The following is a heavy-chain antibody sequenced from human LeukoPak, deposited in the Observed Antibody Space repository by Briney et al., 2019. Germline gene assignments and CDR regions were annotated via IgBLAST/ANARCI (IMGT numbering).Heavy chain of an antibody. Sequence: ASVKVSCKASGYTFTSYGISWVRQAPGQGLEWMGWISAYNGNTNYAQKLQGRVTMTTDTSTSTAYMELRSLRSDDTAVYYCASASGSYYMLDASDIWGQGTMVTVSS. CDR1: GYTFTSYG. D-gene: IGHD3-10*01. V-gene: IGHV1-18*01. CDR3: ASASGSYYMLDASDI. J-gene: IGHJ3*02. CDR2: ISAYNGNT.